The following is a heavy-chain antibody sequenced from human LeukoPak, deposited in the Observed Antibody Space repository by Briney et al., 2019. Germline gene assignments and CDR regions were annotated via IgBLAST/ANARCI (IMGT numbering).Heavy chain of an antibody. D-gene: IGHD5-24*01. CDR2: IIPILGIA. Sequence: ASVKVSCNASGGTFSSYAISWVRQAPGQGLEWMGRIIPILGIANYAQKFQGRVTITADKSTSTAYMELSSLRSEDTAVYYCAREGDGYNVQRGYFDYWGQGTLVTVSS. CDR3: AREGDGYNVQRGYFDY. CDR1: GGTFSSYA. V-gene: IGHV1-69*04. J-gene: IGHJ4*02.